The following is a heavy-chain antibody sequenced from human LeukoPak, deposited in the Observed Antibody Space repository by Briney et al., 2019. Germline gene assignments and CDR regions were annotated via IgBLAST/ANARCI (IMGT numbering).Heavy chain of an antibody. D-gene: IGHD5-18*01. CDR2: IIPILGIA. J-gene: IGHJ4*02. CDR1: GGTFSSYG. CDR3: ARVRVDTAMVLDY. V-gene: IGHV1-69*04. Sequence: GSSVTVSCKASGGTFSSYGISWVRQAPGHGLEWMGRIIPILGIANYAQKFQGRVTITADKSTSTAYMELSSLRSEDTAVYYCARVRVDTAMVLDYWGQGTLVTVSS.